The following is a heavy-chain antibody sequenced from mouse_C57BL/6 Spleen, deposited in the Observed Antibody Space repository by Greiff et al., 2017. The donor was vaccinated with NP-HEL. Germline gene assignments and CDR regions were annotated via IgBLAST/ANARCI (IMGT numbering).Heavy chain of an antibody. CDR1: GYSFTGYY. CDR3: ARKGNGNYPMDY. D-gene: IGHD2-1*01. CDR2: INPSTGGT. V-gene: IGHV1-42*01. J-gene: IGHJ4*01. Sequence: VQLKQSGPELVKPGASVKISCKASGYSFTGYYMNWVKQSPEKSLEWIGEINPSTGGTTYNQKFKAKATLTVDKSSSTAYMQLKSLTSEDSAVYYCARKGNGNYPMDYWGQGTSVTVSS.